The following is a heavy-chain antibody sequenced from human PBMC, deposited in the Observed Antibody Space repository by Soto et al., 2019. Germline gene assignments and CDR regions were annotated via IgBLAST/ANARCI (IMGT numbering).Heavy chain of an antibody. D-gene: IGHD3-3*01. CDR3: ALAANYDFWSGSNGYYYYYGMDV. Sequence: ASVKVSCKASGYTFTSYAMHWVRQAPGQRLEWMGGIIPIFGTANYAQKFQGRVTITADESTSTAYMELSSLRSEDTAVYYCALAANYDFWSGSNGYYYYYGMDVWGQGTTVTVSS. V-gene: IGHV1-69*13. J-gene: IGHJ6*02. CDR1: GYTFTSYA. CDR2: IIPIFGTA.